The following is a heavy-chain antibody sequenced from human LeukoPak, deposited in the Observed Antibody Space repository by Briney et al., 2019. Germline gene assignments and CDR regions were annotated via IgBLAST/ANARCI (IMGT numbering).Heavy chain of an antibody. J-gene: IGHJ5*02. CDR3: ARVLLWFGELWFDP. D-gene: IGHD3-10*01. CDR1: GGSISSHY. CDR2: IYYSGST. V-gene: IGHV4-59*11. Sequence: SETLSLTCTVSGGSISSHYWSWIRQPPGKGLEWIGYIYYSGSTNYNPSLKSRVTISVDTSKNQFSLKLSSVTAAGTAVYYCARVLLWFGELWFDPWGQGTLVTVSS.